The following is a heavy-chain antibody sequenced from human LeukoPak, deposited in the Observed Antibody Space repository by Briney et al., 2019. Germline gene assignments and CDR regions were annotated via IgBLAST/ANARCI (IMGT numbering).Heavy chain of an antibody. CDR3: ARGSYLGYSSGWRFDP. V-gene: IGHV1-8*03. D-gene: IGHD6-19*01. CDR2: MNPNSGNT. CDR1: GYTFTSYD. Sequence: ASVKVSCKASGYTFTSYDINWVRQATGQGLEWMGWMNPNSGNTGYAQKFQGRVTITRNTSISTAYMELSSLRSEDTAVYYCARGSYLGYSSGWRFDPWGRGTLVTVSS. J-gene: IGHJ5*02.